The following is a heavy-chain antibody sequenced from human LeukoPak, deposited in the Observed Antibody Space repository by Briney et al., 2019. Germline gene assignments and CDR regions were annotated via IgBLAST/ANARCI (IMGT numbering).Heavy chain of an antibody. CDR1: GGTFSSYA. D-gene: IGHD5-12*01. V-gene: IGHV1-69*13. CDR3: ARATYSGYTYYYYGMDV. J-gene: IGHJ6*02. Sequence: SVKVSCKASGGTFSSYAISWGRQAPGQGLEWMGGIIPIFGTANYAQKFQGRVTITADESTSTAYMELSSLRSEDTAVYYCARATYSGYTYYYYGMDVWGQGTTVTVSS. CDR2: IIPIFGTA.